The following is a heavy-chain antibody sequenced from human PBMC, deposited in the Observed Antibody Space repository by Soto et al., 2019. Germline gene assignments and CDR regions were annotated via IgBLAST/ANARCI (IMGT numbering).Heavy chain of an antibody. J-gene: IGHJ6*02. V-gene: IGHV1-18*04. CDR1: GYTFTSYG. D-gene: IGHD2-2*01. CDR3: ARAGGLEVVVPAAIYYYYGMDV. CDR2: ISAYNGNT. Sequence: PGASVKVSCKASGYTFTSYGISWVRQAPGQGLEWMGWISAYNGNTNYAQKLQGRVTMTTDTSTSTAYMELRSLRSDDTAVYYCARAGGLEVVVPAAIYYYYGMDVWGQGTTVTVSS.